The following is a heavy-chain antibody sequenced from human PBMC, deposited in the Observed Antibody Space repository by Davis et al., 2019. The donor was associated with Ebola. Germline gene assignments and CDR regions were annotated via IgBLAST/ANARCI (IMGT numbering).Heavy chain of an antibody. CDR1: GFTFSEYA. J-gene: IGHJ4*02. CDR3: AKGDRTTLYYDNSHDY. CDR2: ISGSGGNT. V-gene: IGHV3-23*01. D-gene: IGHD3-22*01. Sequence: GKSLKISCAASGFTFSEYAMNWVRQAPGKELEWVSGISGSGGNTYYADSVKGRFSISRGNSKNSLYLQMHSLRADATAVYYCAKGDRTTLYYDNSHDYWGQGTQVTVSS.